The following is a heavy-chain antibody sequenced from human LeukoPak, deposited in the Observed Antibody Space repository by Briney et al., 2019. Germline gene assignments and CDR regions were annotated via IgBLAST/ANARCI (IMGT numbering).Heavy chain of an antibody. D-gene: IGHD1-14*01. CDR3: ARTGGTWPKTFDY. CDR2: IYYSGIT. V-gene: IGHV4-59*08. CDR1: GGSITSHY. J-gene: IGHJ4*02. Sequence: SETLSLTCTVSGGSITSHYWSWIRQPPGKELEWIGYIYYSGITDYNPSLRSRVTISVDTSKNQFSLKLNSVTAADTAVYYCARTGGTWPKTFDYWGQGTLVSVSS.